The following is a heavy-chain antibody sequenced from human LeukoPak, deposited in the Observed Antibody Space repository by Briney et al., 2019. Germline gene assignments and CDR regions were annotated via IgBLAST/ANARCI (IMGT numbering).Heavy chain of an antibody. CDR2: IYYSGST. V-gene: IGHV4-30-4*07. Sequence: SETLSLTCAVSGGSISSGGYSWSWIRQPPGNGLEWNGYIYYSGSTYYNPSLKSRVTISVDTSKNQFSLKLSSVTAADTAVYYCARKRGSGRLFGPRSYYFDYWGQGTLVTVSS. J-gene: IGHJ4*02. CDR3: ARKRGSGRLFGPRSYYFDY. D-gene: IGHD3-10*01. CDR1: GGSISSGGYS.